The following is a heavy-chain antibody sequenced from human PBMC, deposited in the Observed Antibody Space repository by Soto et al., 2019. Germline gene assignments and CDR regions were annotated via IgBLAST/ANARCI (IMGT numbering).Heavy chain of an antibody. J-gene: IGHJ4*02. CDR3: ARQVACSGGSCYAYYFDY. V-gene: IGHV4-39*01. CDR1: GGSISSSSYY. Sequence: SETLSLTCTVSGGSISSSSYYWGWIRQPPGKGLEWIGSIYYSGSTYYNPSLKSRVTISVDTSKNQFSLKLSSVTAADTAVYYCARQVACSGGSCYAYYFDYWGQGTLVTVSS. CDR2: IYYSGST. D-gene: IGHD2-15*01.